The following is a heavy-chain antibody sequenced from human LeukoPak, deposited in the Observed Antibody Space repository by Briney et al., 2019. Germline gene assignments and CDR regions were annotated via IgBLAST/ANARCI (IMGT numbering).Heavy chain of an antibody. J-gene: IGHJ4*02. V-gene: IGHV4-59*11. CDR1: GGSISSRY. CDR3: ARVQRPLDGADY. CDR2: IYYSGST. D-gene: IGHD1-1*01. Sequence: SETLSLTCTVSGGSISSRYWSWIRQPPGKGLEWIGYIYYSGSTYYNPSLRSRVTISVDTSKNLFSLKLSSVTAADTAVYYCARVQRPLDGADYWGQGTLVTVSS.